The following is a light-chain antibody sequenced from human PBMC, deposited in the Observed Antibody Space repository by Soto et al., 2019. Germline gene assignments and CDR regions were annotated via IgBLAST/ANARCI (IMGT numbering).Light chain of an antibody. J-gene: IGKJ1*01. Sequence: DIQMTQSPSSLSASVVYRVTITCRASQGITNYLAWYQQKPGKAPKPLIYTASTLQSGVPSRFSGSGAGTEFTLTITGLQPEDFATYFCQQFHTYPWTFGQGTKVDIK. CDR3: QQFHTYPWT. CDR1: QGITNY. V-gene: IGKV1-9*01. CDR2: TAS.